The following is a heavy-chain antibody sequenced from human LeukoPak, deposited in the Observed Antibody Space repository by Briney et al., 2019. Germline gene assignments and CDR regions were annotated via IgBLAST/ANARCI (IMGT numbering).Heavy chain of an antibody. Sequence: PGGSLRLSCAASGFTVSSNYMSWVRQAPGKGLEWVSVIYSGGSTYYADSVKGRFTISRDDSKNTLYLQMDSLRTEDTAVYYCTRAPHGMDVWGQGTTLTVSS. V-gene: IGHV3-53*05. CDR3: TRAPHGMDV. CDR2: IYSGGST. CDR1: GFTVSSNY. J-gene: IGHJ6*02.